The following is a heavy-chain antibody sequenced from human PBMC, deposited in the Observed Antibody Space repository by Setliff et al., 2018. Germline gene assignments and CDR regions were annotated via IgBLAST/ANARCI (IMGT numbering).Heavy chain of an antibody. J-gene: IGHJ4*03. Sequence: SESLSLTCTASGVTVRGYYWSWIRQAPGKGLEWVGYMYYSGDTNYNPSLKSRVTMSVDTSKNQSSLKLSTVTAADTALYYCARGGTYRYFDYWGQGALVTVSS. CDR2: MYYSGDT. CDR3: ARGGTYRYFDY. CDR1: GVTVRGYY. V-gene: IGHV4-59*02.